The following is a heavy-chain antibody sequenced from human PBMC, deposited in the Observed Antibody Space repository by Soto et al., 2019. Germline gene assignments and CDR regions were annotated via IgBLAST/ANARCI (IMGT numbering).Heavy chain of an antibody. D-gene: IGHD3-22*01. CDR1: GFTFSSYS. CDR3: ASRTITMIVVAHDAFDI. V-gene: IGHV3-48*02. CDR2: ISSSSSTI. J-gene: IGHJ3*02. Sequence: EVQLVESGGGLVQPGGSLRLSCAASGFTFSSYSMNWVRQAPGKGLEWVSYISSSSSTIYYADSVKGRFTISRDNAXNXXYLQMNSLRDEDTAVYYCASRTITMIVVAHDAFDIWGQGTMVTVSS.